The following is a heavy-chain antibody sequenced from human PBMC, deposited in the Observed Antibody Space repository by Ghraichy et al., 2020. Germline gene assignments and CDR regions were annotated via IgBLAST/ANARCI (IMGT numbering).Heavy chain of an antibody. CDR2: ITGSSTYI. Sequence: GALRLSCVASGFTFSTYSMTWVRQAPGKGLEWISSITGSSTYIYYADSVKGRFTISRDNAKNSLYLQMDSLRAEDTAVYYCARYHSLGGSYYLDYWGQGTLVTVSS. CDR1: GFTFSTYS. CDR3: ARYHSLGGSYYLDY. D-gene: IGHD1-26*01. J-gene: IGHJ4*02. V-gene: IGHV3-21*01.